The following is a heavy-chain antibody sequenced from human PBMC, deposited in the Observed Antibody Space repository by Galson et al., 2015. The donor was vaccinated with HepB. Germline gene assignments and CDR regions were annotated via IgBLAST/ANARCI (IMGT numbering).Heavy chain of an antibody. CDR3: ARGVGVRGVIKTPPNWFDP. D-gene: IGHD3-10*01. J-gene: IGHJ5*02. V-gene: IGHV4-30-2*01. Sequence: TLSLTCAVSGGSISSGGYSWSWIRQPPGKGLEWIGYIYHSGSTYYNPSLKSRVTISVDRSKNQFSLKLSSVTAADTAVYYCARGVGVRGVIKTPPNWFDPWGQGTLVTVSS. CDR2: IYHSGST. CDR1: GGSISSGGYS.